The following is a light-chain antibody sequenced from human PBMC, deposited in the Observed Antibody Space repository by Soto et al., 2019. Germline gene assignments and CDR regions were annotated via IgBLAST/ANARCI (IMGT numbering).Light chain of an antibody. Sequence: DIQMTQSPSTLSATAGDGVTITCRVSQSISSWLAWYQHKPGKAPKLLIYDASNLDSGVPSRFSGSGSGTEFSLTISNLQPDDCATYYCQQYENYWTFGQGTKVDIK. J-gene: IGKJ1*01. V-gene: IGKV1-5*01. CDR3: QQYENYWT. CDR1: QSISSW. CDR2: DAS.